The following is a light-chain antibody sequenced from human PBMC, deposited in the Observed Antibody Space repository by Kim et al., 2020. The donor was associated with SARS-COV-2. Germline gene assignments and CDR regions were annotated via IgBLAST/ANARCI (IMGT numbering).Light chain of an antibody. Sequence: SSELTQDPAVSVALGQTVRITCRGDSLRSYYASWYQQRPGQAPVLVIYGKNNRPSGIPGRFSGSSSGDTASLTITGAQAEDEADYSCSSRDNSGNHVIFGGGTQLTVL. CDR3: SSRDNSGNHVI. CDR1: SLRSYY. V-gene: IGLV3-19*01. CDR2: GKN. J-gene: IGLJ2*01.